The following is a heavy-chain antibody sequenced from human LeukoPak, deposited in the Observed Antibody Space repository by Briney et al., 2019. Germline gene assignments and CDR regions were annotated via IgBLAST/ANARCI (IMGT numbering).Heavy chain of an antibody. CDR1: GFSISSGSYH. J-gene: IGHJ6*02. CDR2: IYTSGST. V-gene: IGHV4-61*02. CDR3: AREGTVAGTGNYYYGMDV. Sequence: SETLSLTCTVSGFSISSGSYHWSWIRQPAGKGLDWIVRIYTSGSTNYNPSLQSRVTISVDTSKNQFSLKLSSVTAADTAVYYCAREGTVAGTGNYYYGMDVWGQGTTVTVSS. D-gene: IGHD6-19*01.